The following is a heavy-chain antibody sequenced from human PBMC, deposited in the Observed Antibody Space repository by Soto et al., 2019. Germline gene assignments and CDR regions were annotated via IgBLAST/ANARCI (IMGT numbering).Heavy chain of an antibody. Sequence: SETLSLTCTVSGGSVSSGSYYWSWIRQPPGKGLEWIGYIYYSGSTNYNPSLKSRVTISVDTSKNQFSLKLSSVTAADTAVYYCARETGTPHGAFDIWGQGTMVTVSS. CDR2: IYYSGST. J-gene: IGHJ3*02. CDR1: GGSVSSGSYY. D-gene: IGHD1-1*01. CDR3: ARETGTPHGAFDI. V-gene: IGHV4-61*01.